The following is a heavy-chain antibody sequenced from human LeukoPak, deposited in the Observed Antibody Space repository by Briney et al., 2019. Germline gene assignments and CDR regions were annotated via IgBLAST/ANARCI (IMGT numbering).Heavy chain of an antibody. V-gene: IGHV4-39*07. CDR3: ARRSPRLWFGGLFPGRNWFDP. CDR1: GGSITSGTNY. CDR2: IYHSGST. Sequence: SETLSLTCTVSGGSITSGTNYWTWIRQPPGKGLEWIGSIYHSGSTYYNPSLKSRVTISVDTSKNQFSLKLSSVTAADTAVYYCARRSPRLWFGGLFPGRNWFDPWGQGTLVTVSS. D-gene: IGHD3-10*01. J-gene: IGHJ5*02.